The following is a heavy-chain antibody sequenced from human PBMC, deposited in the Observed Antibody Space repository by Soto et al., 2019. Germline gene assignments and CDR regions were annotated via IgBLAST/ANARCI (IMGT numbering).Heavy chain of an antibody. V-gene: IGHV3-33*01. CDR2: VGYDGSNE. Sequence: VKLVESGGGVVQPGRSMRLSCTTSGINAVMYGFHWFRKAPGNGLERVPSVGYDGSNEKYADSVKARFIITRDNSKNTIYLQKDSLTVEDTAVYYCGRDWSSNANAVNDNWGQGTLVIVSS. CDR1: GINAVMYG. CDR3: GRDWSSNANAVNDN. J-gene: IGHJ4*02. D-gene: IGHD2-8*02.